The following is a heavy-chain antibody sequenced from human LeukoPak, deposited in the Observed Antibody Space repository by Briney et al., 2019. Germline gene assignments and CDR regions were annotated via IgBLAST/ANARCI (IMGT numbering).Heavy chain of an antibody. CDR1: GGSFSGYY. J-gene: IGHJ5*02. V-gene: IGHV4-34*01. CDR3: ARGGLWGDFWSGYIGWFDP. CDR2: INHSGST. D-gene: IGHD3-3*01. Sequence: SETLSLTCAVYGGSFSGYYWSWIRQPPGKGLEWIGEINHSGSTNYNPSLKSRVTISVDTSKNQFSLKLSSVAAADTAVYYCARGGLWGDFWSGYIGWFDPWGQGTLVTVSS.